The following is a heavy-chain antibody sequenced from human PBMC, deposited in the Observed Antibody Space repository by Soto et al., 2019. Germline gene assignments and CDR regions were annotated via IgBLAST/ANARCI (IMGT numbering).Heavy chain of an antibody. Sequence: LQLQESGSGLVKPSQTLSLTCAVSGGSISSGGYSWSWIRQPPGKGLEWIGYIYHSGSTYYNPSLKSRVTISVDRSKNQFSLRLSSVTAADTAVYYCARVYCSGGSCFWFDPWGQGTLVTVSS. V-gene: IGHV4-30-2*01. CDR1: GGSISSGGYS. D-gene: IGHD2-15*01. CDR2: IYHSGST. J-gene: IGHJ5*02. CDR3: ARVYCSGGSCFWFDP.